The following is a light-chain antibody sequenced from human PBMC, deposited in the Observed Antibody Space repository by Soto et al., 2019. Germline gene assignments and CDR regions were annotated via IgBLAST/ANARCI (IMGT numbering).Light chain of an antibody. J-gene: IGLJ2*01. Sequence: QSALTQPPSASGSPGQSVTISCTGTSSDVGVYNYVSWYQQHPGKAPKLLIYEVSKRPSGVPDRFSGSKSGNTASLTVSGLHAEYEADFYCSSYAGSNNVVFGGGTKLTVL. CDR1: SSDVGVYNY. CDR3: SSYAGSNNVV. V-gene: IGLV2-8*01. CDR2: EVS.